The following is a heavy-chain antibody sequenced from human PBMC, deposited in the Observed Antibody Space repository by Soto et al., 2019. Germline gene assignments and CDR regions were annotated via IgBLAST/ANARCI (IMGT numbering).Heavy chain of an antibody. V-gene: IGHV3-23*01. D-gene: IGHD6-6*01. CDR1: GFTFSSYA. CDR3: AKLQLVNLYYYYYMDV. CDR2: ISGSGGST. Sequence: GGSLRLSCAASGFTFSSYAMSWVRQAPGKGLEWVSAISGSGGSTYYADSVKGRFTISRDNSKNTLYLQMNSLRAEDTAVYYCAKLQLVNLYYYYYMDVWGKGTTVTVSS. J-gene: IGHJ6*03.